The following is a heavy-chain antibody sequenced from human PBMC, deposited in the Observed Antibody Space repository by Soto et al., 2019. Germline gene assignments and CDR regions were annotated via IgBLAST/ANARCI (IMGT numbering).Heavy chain of an antibody. CDR3: ASSVPFGGVIVHYYFDY. V-gene: IGHV1-69*12. Sequence: QVQLVQSGAEVKKPGSSVKVSCKASGGTFSSYAISWVRQAPGQGLEWMGGIIPIFGTANYAQKFQGRVTITADESTRTAYMELSRLRSEDTAVYYCASSVPFGGVIVHYYFDYWGQGTLVTVSS. CDR2: IIPIFGTA. CDR1: GGTFSSYA. J-gene: IGHJ4*02. D-gene: IGHD3-16*02.